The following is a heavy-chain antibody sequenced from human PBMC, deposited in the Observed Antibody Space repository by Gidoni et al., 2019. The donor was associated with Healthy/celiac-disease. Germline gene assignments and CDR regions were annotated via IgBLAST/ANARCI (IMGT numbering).Heavy chain of an antibody. V-gene: IGHV2-70*15. CDR3: ARINSGWEYSSSSDGEYYFDY. D-gene: IGHD6-6*01. Sequence: QVTLRESGPALVKPTQTLTLTCTFSGFSLSTSGMCVSWIRQPPGKALEWLARIDWDDDKYYSTSLKTRLTISKDTSKNQVVLTMTNMDPVDTATYYCARINSGWEYSSSSDGEYYFDYWGQGTLVTVSS. CDR1: GFSLSTSGMC. CDR2: IDWDDDK. J-gene: IGHJ4*02.